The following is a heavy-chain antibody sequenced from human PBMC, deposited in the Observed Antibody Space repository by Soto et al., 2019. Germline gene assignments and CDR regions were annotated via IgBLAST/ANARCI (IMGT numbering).Heavy chain of an antibody. CDR1: GFTFRNYG. V-gene: IGHV3-48*01. D-gene: IGHD3-22*01. CDR2: IGIGSSTK. Sequence: PGGSLRLSCAASGFTFRNYGMNWVRQAPGKGLEWVSYIGIGSSTKYYADSVKGRFTISRDNAKNSLYLQMNSLRAEDTAVYYCARDQLYYNDISGRXLNAFDVWGQGTMVTVSS. J-gene: IGHJ3*01. CDR3: ARDQLYYNDISGRXLNAFDV.